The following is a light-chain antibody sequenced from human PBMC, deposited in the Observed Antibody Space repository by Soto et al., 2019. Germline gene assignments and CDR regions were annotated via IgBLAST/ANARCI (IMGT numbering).Light chain of an antibody. CDR3: SSYTSSSTLV. Sequence: QSALTQPASXXXXXXXXXXISCTGTSSDVGGYSYVSWYQQHPGKAPKLMIYDVSNRPSGVSNRFSGSKSGNTASLTISGLQAEDEADYYCSSYTSSSTLVFGGGTKVTVL. CDR2: DVS. V-gene: IGLV2-14*01. J-gene: IGLJ2*01. CDR1: SSDVGGYSY.